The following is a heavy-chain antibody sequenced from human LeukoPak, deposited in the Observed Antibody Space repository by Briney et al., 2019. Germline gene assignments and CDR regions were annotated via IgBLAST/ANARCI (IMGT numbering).Heavy chain of an antibody. CDR2: ISYDGSNK. CDR1: GFTFSSYA. J-gene: IGHJ4*02. V-gene: IGHV3-30*04. D-gene: IGHD3-10*01. CDR3: ARDRGGRFGELLAFDY. Sequence: GGSLRLSCAASGFTFSSYAMHWVRQAPGKGLEWVAVISYDGSNKYHADSVKGRFTISRDNSKNTLYLQMNSLRAEDTAVYYCARDRGGRFGELLAFDYWGQGTLVTVSS.